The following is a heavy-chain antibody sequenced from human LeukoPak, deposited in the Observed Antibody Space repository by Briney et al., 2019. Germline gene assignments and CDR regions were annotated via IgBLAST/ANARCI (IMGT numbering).Heavy chain of an antibody. CDR1: GLTVSSNY. CDR3: ARDGVGYRYGIFDY. J-gene: IGHJ4*02. Sequence: PGGSLRLSCAVSGLTVSSNYMTWVRQAPGKGLEWVSVIYSDGSTYYADSVKGRFTISRDNSKNTLYLQMNSLRAEDTAVYYCARDGVGYRYGIFDYWGQGTLVTVSS. V-gene: IGHV3-53*01. CDR2: IYSDGST. D-gene: IGHD5-18*01.